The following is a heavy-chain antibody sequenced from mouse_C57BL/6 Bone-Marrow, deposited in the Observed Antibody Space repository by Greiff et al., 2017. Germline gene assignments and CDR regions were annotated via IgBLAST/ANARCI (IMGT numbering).Heavy chain of an antibody. CDR2: ISAGGSYT. CDR3: ARDRRAYYSNWNYFDY. J-gene: IGHJ2*01. CDR1: GFTFSSYA. V-gene: IGHV5-4*01. D-gene: IGHD2-5*01. Sequence: EVNLVQSGGGLVKPGGSLKLSCAASGFTFSSYAMSWVRQTPEKRLEWVATISAGGSYTYYPDNVKGRITISQDTAKNNPYLQLSHLKSEDTAMYYCARDRRAYYSNWNYFDYWGQGTTLTVSS.